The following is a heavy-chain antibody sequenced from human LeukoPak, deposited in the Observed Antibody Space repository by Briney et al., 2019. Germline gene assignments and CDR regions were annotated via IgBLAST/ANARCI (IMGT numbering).Heavy chain of an antibody. J-gene: IGHJ4*02. Sequence: SETLSLTCTVSGGSISSGGYYWSWIRQHSGKGLEWIGYIYYSGSTYYNPSLKSRVTISVDTSKNQFSLKLSSVTAADTAVYYCARDSSSWFDYWGQGTLVTVSS. CDR3: ARDSSSWFDY. D-gene: IGHD6-13*01. V-gene: IGHV4-31*03. CDR2: IYYSGST. CDR1: GGSISSGGYY.